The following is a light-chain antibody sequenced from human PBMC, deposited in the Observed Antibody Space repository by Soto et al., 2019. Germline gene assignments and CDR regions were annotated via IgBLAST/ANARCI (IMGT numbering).Light chain of an antibody. CDR3: QQYGRYPLYT. V-gene: IGKV3-20*01. J-gene: IGKJ2*01. CDR1: ERVATSY. Sequence: DIVLTQSPVILSLSPGDSATLSCRASERVATSYFAWYQQRRGQAPTLLIYDTSTRATGVPDRFTGSGSGTESTLTISSVEHEDFAVYYCQQYGRYPLYTFGPGTQLEI. CDR2: DTS.